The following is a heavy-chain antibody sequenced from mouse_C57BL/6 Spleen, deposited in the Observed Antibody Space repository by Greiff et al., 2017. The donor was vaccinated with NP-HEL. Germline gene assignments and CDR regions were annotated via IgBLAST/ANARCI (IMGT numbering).Heavy chain of an antibody. CDR3: TRVSDGYTWFAY. CDR2: ISSGGDYI. D-gene: IGHD2-3*01. CDR1: GFTFSSYA. J-gene: IGHJ3*01. Sequence: EVKLVESGEGLVKPGGSLKLSCAASGFTFSSYAMSWVRQTPEKRLEWVAYISSGGDYIYYADTVKGRFTISRDNARNTLYLQMSSLKSEDTAMYYCTRVSDGYTWFAYWGQGTLVTVSA. V-gene: IGHV5-9-1*02.